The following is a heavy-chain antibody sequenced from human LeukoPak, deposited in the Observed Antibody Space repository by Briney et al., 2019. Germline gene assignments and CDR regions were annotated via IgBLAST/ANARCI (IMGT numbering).Heavy chain of an antibody. CDR2: ISSDGTNA. V-gene: IGHV3-74*01. CDR3: ASIPGYSSSFDA. CDR1: GFTFSTYW. D-gene: IGHD6-13*01. Sequence: GGSLRLSCAASGFTFSTYWMHWVRQVPGKGLVWVSRISSDGTNANYADSVKGRFTISRDNAKNTLYLQMNSLRAEDTAVYYCASIPGYSSSFDAWGQGTLVTVSS. J-gene: IGHJ5*02.